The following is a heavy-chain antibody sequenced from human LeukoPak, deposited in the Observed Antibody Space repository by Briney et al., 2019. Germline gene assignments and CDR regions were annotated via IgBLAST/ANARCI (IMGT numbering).Heavy chain of an antibody. CDR2: VSSSGSTV. D-gene: IGHD2-8*01. V-gene: IGHV3-48*01. CDR3: SRGQGCAY. Sequence: GGSLRLSCTVSGFALSSYGMNWVRQAPGKGLEWVSYVSSSGSTVNYADSVKGRFTISRDNGKKSLYLQMNSLRAEDTAVYYCSRGQGCAYWGQGTLVTVSS. J-gene: IGHJ4*02. CDR1: GFALSSYG.